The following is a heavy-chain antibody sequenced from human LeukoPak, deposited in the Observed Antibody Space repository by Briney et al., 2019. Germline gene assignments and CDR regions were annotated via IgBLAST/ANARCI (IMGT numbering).Heavy chain of an antibody. CDR2: ISGSGGST. Sequence: GGSLRLSCAASGFTVSSNYMSWVRQAPGKGLEWVSAISGSGGSTYYADSVKGRFTISRDNSKNTLYLQMNSLRAEDTAVYYCAKDIGQHAFDIWGQGTMVTVSS. V-gene: IGHV3-23*01. D-gene: IGHD3-16*02. CDR1: GFTVSSNY. J-gene: IGHJ3*02. CDR3: AKDIGQHAFDI.